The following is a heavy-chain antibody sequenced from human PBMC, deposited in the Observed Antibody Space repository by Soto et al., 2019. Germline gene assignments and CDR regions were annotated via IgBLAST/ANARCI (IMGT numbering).Heavy chain of an antibody. CDR2: IYYSGST. CDR1: GGSISSGDYY. D-gene: IGHD6-13*01. J-gene: IGHJ6*02. V-gene: IGHV4-30-4*01. Sequence: QVQLQESGPGLVKPSQTLSLTCTVSGGSISSGDYYWSWIRQPPGKGLEWIGYIYYSGSTYYNPSLKSRVTIPVATSKNQLPLKLSSVTAADTAVYYGAREGAGTGEDYYYYYGMDVWGQGTTVTVSS. CDR3: AREGAGTGEDYYYYYGMDV.